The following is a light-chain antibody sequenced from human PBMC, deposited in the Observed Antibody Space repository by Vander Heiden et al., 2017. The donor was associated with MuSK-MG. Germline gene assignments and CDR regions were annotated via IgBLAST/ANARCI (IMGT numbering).Light chain of an antibody. Sequence: DIQMTQSPSSLSASVGDRVTITCRASQSISSYLNWYQQKPGKAPKLLIYAASSLQSGVPSRFSGSGSGTDFTLTISRLQPEDFATYSCQQCDSTPNTFGQGTLMEIK. CDR1: QSISSY. CDR3: QQCDSTPNT. V-gene: IGKV1-39*01. J-gene: IGKJ5*01. CDR2: AAS.